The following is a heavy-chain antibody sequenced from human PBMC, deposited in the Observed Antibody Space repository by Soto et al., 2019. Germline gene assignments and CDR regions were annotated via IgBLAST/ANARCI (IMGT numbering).Heavy chain of an antibody. Sequence: QVQLQESGPGLVKPSETLSLTCTVSGGSISSYYWSWIRQPPGKGLEWIGYVYYSGGTNYNPSLKSRVTISVDSSKNHFSLKLSSVTAADTAVYYCARRYGGNLDYWGQGTLVTVSS. CDR2: VYYSGGT. CDR1: GGSISSYY. J-gene: IGHJ4*02. CDR3: ARRYGGNLDY. V-gene: IGHV4-59*08. D-gene: IGHD1-26*01.